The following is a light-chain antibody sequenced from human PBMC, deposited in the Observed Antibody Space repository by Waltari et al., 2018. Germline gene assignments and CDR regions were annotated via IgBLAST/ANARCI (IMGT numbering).Light chain of an antibody. CDR1: QSVSSY. J-gene: IGKJ2*01. CDR2: DAS. Sequence: EIVLTQSPATLSLSPGERATLPCRASQSVSSYLAWYQQKPGQAPRLLIYDASNRATGIPARFSGSGSGTDFTLTISSLEPEDFAVYYCQQRSNWPPVHTFGQGTKLEIK. V-gene: IGKV3-11*01. CDR3: QQRSNWPPVHT.